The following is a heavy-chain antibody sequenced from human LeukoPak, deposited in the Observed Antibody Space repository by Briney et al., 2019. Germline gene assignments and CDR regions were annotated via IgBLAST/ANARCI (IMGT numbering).Heavy chain of an antibody. V-gene: IGHV3-23*01. CDR3: AKERYGDYDNWFDP. CDR2: ISGSGGST. Sequence: GASLRLSCAASGFTFSSYAMSWVRQAPGKGLEWVSGISGSGGSTYYADSVKGQFTISRDNSKKTLYLQMNSLRAEDTAVYYCAKERYGDYDNWFDPWGQGTLVTVSS. J-gene: IGHJ5*02. CDR1: GFTFSSYA. D-gene: IGHD4-17*01.